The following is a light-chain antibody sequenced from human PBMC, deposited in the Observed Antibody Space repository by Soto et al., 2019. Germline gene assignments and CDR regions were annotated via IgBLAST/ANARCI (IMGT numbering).Light chain of an antibody. Sequence: EIVLTHSPATLSVYPGESATLSCRASQSVSSNLAWYQQKPGQAPRLLIYGASTRATGSPDRFSASGSATEFTLTISSLQSEDFAVYFCQQYHNWPPITFGQGTRLEIK. V-gene: IGKV3-15*01. CDR2: GAS. J-gene: IGKJ5*01. CDR1: QSVSSN. CDR3: QQYHNWPPIT.